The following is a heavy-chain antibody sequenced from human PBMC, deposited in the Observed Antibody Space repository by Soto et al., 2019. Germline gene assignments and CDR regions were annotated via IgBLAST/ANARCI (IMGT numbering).Heavy chain of an antibody. CDR2: IYYSGST. CDR3: ARLAWFGELPDY. Sequence: PSETLSLTCTVSGGSISSSSYYWGWIRQPPGKGLEWIGSIYYSGSTYYNPSLKSRVTISVDTSKNQSSLKLSSVTAADTAVYYCARLAWFGELPDYWGQGTLVTVSS. V-gene: IGHV4-39*01. CDR1: GGSISSSSYY. J-gene: IGHJ4*02. D-gene: IGHD3-10*01.